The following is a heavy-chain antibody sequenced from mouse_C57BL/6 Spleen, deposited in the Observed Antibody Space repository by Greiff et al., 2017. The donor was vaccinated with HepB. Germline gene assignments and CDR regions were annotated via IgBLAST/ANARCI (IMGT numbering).Heavy chain of an antibody. V-gene: IGHV1-55*01. J-gene: IGHJ3*01. Sequence: VQLQQPGAELVKPGASVKMSCKASGYTFTSYWITWVKQRPGQGLEWIGDIYPGSGSTNYNEKFKSKATLTVDTSSSTAYMQLSSLTSEDSAVYYCARGDYYDYDGAYWGQGTLVTVSA. CDR1: GYTFTSYW. D-gene: IGHD2-4*01. CDR2: IYPGSGST. CDR3: ARGDYYDYDGAY.